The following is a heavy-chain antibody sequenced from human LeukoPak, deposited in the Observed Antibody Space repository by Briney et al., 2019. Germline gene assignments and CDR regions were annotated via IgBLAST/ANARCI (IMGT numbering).Heavy chain of an antibody. Sequence: GGSLRLSCAASGFTFSSYGMHWVRQAPGKGLEWVAFIRYDGSNKYYADSVKGRFTISRDNSKNTLYLQMNSLRAEDTAVYYCATPPTYYYDSSCAMVGYWGQGTLVTVSS. D-gene: IGHD3-22*01. V-gene: IGHV3-30*02. J-gene: IGHJ4*02. CDR2: IRYDGSNK. CDR1: GFTFSSYG. CDR3: ATPPTYYYDSSCAMVGY.